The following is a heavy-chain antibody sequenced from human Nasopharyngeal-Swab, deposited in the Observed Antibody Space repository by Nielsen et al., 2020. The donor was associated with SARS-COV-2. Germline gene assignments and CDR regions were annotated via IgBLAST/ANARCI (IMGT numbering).Heavy chain of an antibody. Sequence: GESLKISCKGSGYSFTGYWIGWVRQMPGKGLEWMGVIYPGDSESRYSPSFQGHVTISADKSTSTAYLQWSSLRASDTAIYYCARLGYVLPDAMWRHYYGMDVWGQGTTVTVSS. J-gene: IGHJ6*02. D-gene: IGHD2-2*01. CDR1: GYSFTGYW. V-gene: IGHV5-51*01. CDR3: ARLGYVLPDAMWRHYYGMDV. CDR2: IYPGDSES.